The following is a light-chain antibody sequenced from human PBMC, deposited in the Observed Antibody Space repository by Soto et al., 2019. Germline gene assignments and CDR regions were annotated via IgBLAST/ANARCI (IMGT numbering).Light chain of an antibody. CDR3: QQYNNWPPWT. CDR1: QGVSSN. CDR2: GAS. Sequence: EIVMTQSPATLSVSPGERATLSCRASQGVSSNLAWYQQKPGQAPRLLIYGASTRATAIPARFSGSGSGTEFTLTIRSLQSEDFAVYYCQQYNNWPPWTFGQGTKVEIK. V-gene: IGKV3D-15*01. J-gene: IGKJ1*01.